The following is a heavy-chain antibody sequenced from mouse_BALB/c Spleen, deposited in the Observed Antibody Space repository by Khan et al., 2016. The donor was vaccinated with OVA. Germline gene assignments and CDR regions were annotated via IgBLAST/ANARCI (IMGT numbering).Heavy chain of an antibody. V-gene: IGHV5-17*02. CDR1: GFTFSSYG. CDR2: ISGDSTTI. D-gene: IGHD1-1*01. CDR3: ATSYFYGYYFDY. Sequence: EVKLVESGGGLVQPGGSRKLSCAASGFTFSSYGVHWVRQAPERGLEWVAYISGDSTTIYYADTVKGRFTISRENPKNTLFLQMTSLMSEDTAKYYCATSYFYGYYFDYWGPGTTLTVSS. J-gene: IGHJ2*01.